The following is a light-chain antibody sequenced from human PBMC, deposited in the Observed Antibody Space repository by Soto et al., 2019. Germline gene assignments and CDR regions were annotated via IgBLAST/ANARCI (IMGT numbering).Light chain of an antibody. CDR2: EVN. J-gene: IGLJ1*01. Sequence: SVLTQPPSASGSPGQSATISCTGTSSDVGAYIFVSWYQQHPGKAPKLMIYEVNKRPSGVPDRFSGSKSGNTASLTVSGLQAEDEADYYCSSYAGSSNVFGTGTKVTVL. CDR3: SSYAGSSNV. V-gene: IGLV2-8*01. CDR1: SSDVGAYIF.